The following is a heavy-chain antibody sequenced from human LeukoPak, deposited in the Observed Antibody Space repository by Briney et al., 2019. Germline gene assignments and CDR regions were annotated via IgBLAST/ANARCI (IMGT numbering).Heavy chain of an antibody. CDR3: ARIERPGGDNWFDP. J-gene: IGHJ5*02. CDR1: GFTFSNYG. V-gene: IGHV3-33*01. Sequence: GGSLRLSCAASGFTFSNYGMHWVRQAPGKGLEWVAVIWYDGNNKYYADSVKGRFTISRDNSKKTLYLQMNSLRAEDTAMYYCARIERPGGDNWFDPWGQGTLVTVSS. CDR2: IWYDGNNK. D-gene: IGHD1-1*01.